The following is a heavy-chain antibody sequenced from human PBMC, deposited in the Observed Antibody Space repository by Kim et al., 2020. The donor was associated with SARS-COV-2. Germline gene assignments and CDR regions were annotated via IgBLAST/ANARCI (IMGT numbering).Heavy chain of an antibody. CDR2: ISGSGGST. V-gene: IGHV3-23*01. CDR1: GFTFSNYA. D-gene: IGHD3-16*01. Sequence: GGSLRLSCAASGFTFSNYAMSWVRQAPGKGLEWVSGISGSGGSTYYADSVKGRFTISRDDSKNTLYLQMNSLRAEDTAEYYCAKGGIWGIQYYFDYWGQGTLVTVSS. J-gene: IGHJ4*02. CDR3: AKGGIWGIQYYFDY.